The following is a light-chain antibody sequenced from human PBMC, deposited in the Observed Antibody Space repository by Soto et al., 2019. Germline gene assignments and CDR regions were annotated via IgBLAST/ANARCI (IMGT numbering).Light chain of an antibody. CDR3: EQYNVGAQVT. CDR2: GAP. J-gene: IGKJ4*01. Sequence: IVLTQSPGILSLSPGESATLSCRASQIVTGNALAWYQQKPAQAPRLLVYGAPKRAAGLPVRFSASGSGTDFLLTIMRLEPEAFAFCFCEQYNVGAQVTVGGGTNLEI. CDR1: QIVTGNA. V-gene: IGKV3-20*01.